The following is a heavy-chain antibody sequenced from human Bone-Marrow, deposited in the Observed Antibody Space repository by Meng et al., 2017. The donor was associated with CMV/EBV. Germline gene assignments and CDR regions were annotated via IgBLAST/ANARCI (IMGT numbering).Heavy chain of an antibody. J-gene: IGHJ5*02. CDR3: ARCRGSGGQWAWFDP. Sequence: GESLKISCAASGFTFSSYWMHWVRQAPGKGLVWVSRIRSDGISTSYADSVKGRFTISRDNAKNTLYLQMNSLRAEDTAVYKCARCRGSGGQWAWFDPWGQGTMVTVSS. V-gene: IGHV3-74*01. CDR1: GFTFSSYW. D-gene: IGHD1-26*01. CDR2: IRSDGIST.